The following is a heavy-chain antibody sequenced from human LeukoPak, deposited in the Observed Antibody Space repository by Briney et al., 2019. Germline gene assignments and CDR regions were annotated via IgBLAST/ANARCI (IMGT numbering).Heavy chain of an antibody. Sequence: SETLSLTCAVYGGSFSGYYWSWIRRPPGKGLEWIGEINHSGSTNYNPSLKSRVTISVDTSKNQFSLKLSSVTATDTAVYYCARRASIVAVPARTSTFNWFDPWGQGTLVTVSS. J-gene: IGHJ5*02. V-gene: IGHV4-34*01. CDR2: INHSGST. D-gene: IGHD2-2*01. CDR3: ARRASIVAVPARTSTFNWFDP. CDR1: GGSFSGYY.